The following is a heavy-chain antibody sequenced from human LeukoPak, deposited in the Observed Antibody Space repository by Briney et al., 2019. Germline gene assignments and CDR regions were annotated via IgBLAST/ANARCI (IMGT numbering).Heavy chain of an antibody. CDR2: IIPILGIA. Sequence: GASVKVSYKASGGTFSSYTISWVRQAPGQGLEWMGRIIPILGIANYAQKFQGRVTITADKSTSTAYMELSSLRSEDTAVYYCARAPLTAIFSGWGFRYFDYWGQGTLVTVSS. J-gene: IGHJ4*02. D-gene: IGHD3-3*01. CDR3: ARAPLTAIFSGWGFRYFDY. CDR1: GGTFSSYT. V-gene: IGHV1-69*02.